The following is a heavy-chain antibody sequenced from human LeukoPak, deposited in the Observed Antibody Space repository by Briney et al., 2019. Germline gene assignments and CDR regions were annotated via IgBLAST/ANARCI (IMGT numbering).Heavy chain of an antibody. CDR2: IYYRGST. J-gene: IGHJ3*02. CDR3: ARPHSSGWYGGFDI. D-gene: IGHD6-19*01. V-gene: IGHV4-59*08. Sequence: PSETPSLTCTVSGGSITGYYWSWIRQPPGKGLEWIGYIYYRGSTSYNPSLKSRVTISLDTSKNQFSLKLRSVTAADTAVYYCARPHSSGWYGGFDIWGQGTMVTVSS. CDR1: GGSITGYY.